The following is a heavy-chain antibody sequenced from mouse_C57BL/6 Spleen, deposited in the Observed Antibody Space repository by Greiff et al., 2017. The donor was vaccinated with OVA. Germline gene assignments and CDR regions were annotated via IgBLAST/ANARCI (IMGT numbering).Heavy chain of an antibody. CDR1: GFSLTSYG. Sequence: VKLQQSGPGLVQPSQSLSITCTVSGFSLTSYGVHWVRQSPGKGLEWLGVIWRGGSTDYNAAFMSRLSITKDNSKSQVFFKMNSLQADDTAIYYCAKSHSHYDRAMDYWGQGTSVTVSS. CDR2: IWRGGST. CDR3: AKSHSHYDRAMDY. J-gene: IGHJ4*01. V-gene: IGHV2-5*01. D-gene: IGHD2-4*01.